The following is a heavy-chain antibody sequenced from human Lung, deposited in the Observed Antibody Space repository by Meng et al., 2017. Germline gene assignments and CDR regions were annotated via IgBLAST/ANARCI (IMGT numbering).Heavy chain of an antibody. D-gene: IGHD6-13*01. V-gene: IGHV1-18*01. CDR2: ISVHNGNT. J-gene: IGHJ4*02. CDR1: GYTFIRHG. Sequence: QVQVGQSGAEVRNHGAAVKGSCKTSGYTFIRHGITWVRQAPGQGLEWMGWISVHNGNTNYAEKFQGRVTMTTDTSTNTAYMELRSLTSDDTAVYYCARDLKPEGIATEYLDYWGQGTLVTVSS. CDR3: ARDLKPEGIATEYLDY.